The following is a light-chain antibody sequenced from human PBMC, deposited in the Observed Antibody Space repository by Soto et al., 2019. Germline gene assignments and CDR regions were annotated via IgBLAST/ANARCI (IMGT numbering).Light chain of an antibody. CDR1: QSVSSSY. Sequence: EIVLTQSPGTLSLSPGERATLSCRASQSVSSSYLAWYQQKAGQAPRLLIYAASSRATGIPDRFSGSGSWTDFTLTISRREPEDFSVYYCQQYGSSPPWTFGQGTKVEIK. J-gene: IGKJ1*01. CDR3: QQYGSSPPWT. CDR2: AAS. V-gene: IGKV3-20*01.